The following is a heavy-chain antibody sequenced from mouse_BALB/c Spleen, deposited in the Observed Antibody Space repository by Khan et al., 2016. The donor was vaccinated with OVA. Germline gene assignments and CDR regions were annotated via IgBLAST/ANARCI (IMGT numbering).Heavy chain of an antibody. CDR1: GFTFSDYY. CDR2: ISDGGSYT. CDR3: ARAGYGGFAY. J-gene: IGHJ3*01. V-gene: IGHV5-4*02. D-gene: IGHD1-1*02. Sequence: EVELVESGGGLVKPGGSLKLSCAASGFTFSDYYMYWVRQTPEKRLEWVATISDGGSYTYYPDSVKGRFTISSANAKNNLYLQMSSLKSEDTAMYYGARAGYGGFAYWGQGTLVTGSA.